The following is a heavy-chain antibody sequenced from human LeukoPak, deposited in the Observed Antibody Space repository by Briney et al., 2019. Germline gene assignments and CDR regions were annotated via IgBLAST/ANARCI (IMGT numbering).Heavy chain of an antibody. J-gene: IGHJ4*02. V-gene: IGHV3-23*01. Sequence: PGGSPRLSCVASGFPFSSYTLSWVRQAPGKGLEWVSAISGSSPATYYSGSVKGRFTISRDNSKNTLYLQMNSLRAEDTAVYYCAKERQAGDYFTSDHWGQGTLVTVSS. CDR3: AKERQAGDYFTSDH. CDR2: ISGSSPAT. D-gene: IGHD4-17*01. CDR1: GFPFSSYT.